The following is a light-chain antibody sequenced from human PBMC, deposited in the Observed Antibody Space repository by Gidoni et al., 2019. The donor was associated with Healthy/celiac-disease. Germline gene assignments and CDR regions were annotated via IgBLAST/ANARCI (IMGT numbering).Light chain of an antibody. V-gene: IGLV3-16*01. CDR1: ALPKKY. CDR3: LSADSSGTYV. Sequence: SYELTQPPSVSVSLGQMARITCSGEALPKKYANWYQQKPGQFPVLVIYKDSERPSGIPERFSGSSSGTIVTLTISGVQAEDEADYYCLSADSSGTYVFGTGTKVTVL. J-gene: IGLJ1*01. CDR2: KDS.